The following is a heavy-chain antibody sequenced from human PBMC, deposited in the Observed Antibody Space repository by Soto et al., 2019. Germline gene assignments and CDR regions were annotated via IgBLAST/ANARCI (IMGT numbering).Heavy chain of an antibody. CDR3: TKNSAYALDY. J-gene: IGHJ4*02. Sequence: SETLSLTCRVSADSISSSYYYWGWISQPPGGGLEWIGSLHHGGSTYYNPSLESRVTFSVDISKNQFFLKLSSVTAADTAVYYCTKNSAYALDYWGQGTLVTVSS. D-gene: IGHD5-12*01. V-gene: IGHV4-39*07. CDR2: LHHGGST. CDR1: ADSISSSYYY.